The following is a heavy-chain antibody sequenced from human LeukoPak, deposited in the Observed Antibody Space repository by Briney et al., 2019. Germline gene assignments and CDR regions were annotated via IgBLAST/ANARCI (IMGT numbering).Heavy chain of an antibody. D-gene: IGHD3-22*01. CDR3: ASGSSGYYDFDY. J-gene: IGHJ4*02. V-gene: IGHV1-18*01. Sequence: ASVKVSCEASGYTFTSYGISWVRQAPGQGLEWMGWISAYNGNTNYAQKLQGRVTMATDTSTSTAYMELRSLRSDDTAVYYCASGSSGYYDFDYWGQGTLVTVSS. CDR1: GYTFTSYG. CDR2: ISAYNGNT.